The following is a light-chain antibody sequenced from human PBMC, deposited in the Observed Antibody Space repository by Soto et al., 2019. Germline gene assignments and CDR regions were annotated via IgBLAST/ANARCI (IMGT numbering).Light chain of an antibody. J-gene: IGKJ1*01. CDR3: LQAYIFPQT. V-gene: IGKV1-6*01. CDR2: AAS. Sequence: AIQMTQSPSSLSASVGDRVTITFRASKVIRNDLSWYQQQPGKAPKLLIYAASILQGGVQSRFSSSESVTGFTLTISGLQPEYVATYYCLQAYIFPQTFGLGTKVEIK. CDR1: KVIRND.